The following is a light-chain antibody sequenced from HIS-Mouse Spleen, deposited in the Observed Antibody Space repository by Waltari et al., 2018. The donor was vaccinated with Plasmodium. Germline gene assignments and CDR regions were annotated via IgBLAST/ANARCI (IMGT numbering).Light chain of an antibody. CDR1: ALPKKY. V-gene: IGLV3-10*01. CDR2: EDI. CDR3: YSTDSSGNHRV. Sequence: SYELTQPPSVSVSPGQTASITCSGDALPKKYAYWYQQKSGQAPVLVIYEDIQRPSGIPVRFSGSSSGTMATLTISGAQVEDEADYYCYSTDSSGNHRVFGGGTKLTVL. J-gene: IGLJ3*02.